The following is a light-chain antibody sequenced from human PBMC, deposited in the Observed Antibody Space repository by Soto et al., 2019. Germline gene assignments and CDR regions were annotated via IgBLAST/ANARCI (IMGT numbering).Light chain of an antibody. Sequence: QSVLTQPASVSGSPGQSITISCTGTSNDVGSYNLVSWYQQHPGKAPKLMIYEGSKRPSGVSNRFSGSKCDNTASLTISGLQAEDEADYYCCSYARSSTVVFGGGTKLTVL. CDR1: SNDVGSYNL. J-gene: IGLJ2*01. CDR3: CSYARSSTVV. CDR2: EGS. V-gene: IGLV2-23*03.